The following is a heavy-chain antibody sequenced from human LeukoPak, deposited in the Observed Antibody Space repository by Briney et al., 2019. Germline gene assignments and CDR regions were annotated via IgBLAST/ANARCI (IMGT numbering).Heavy chain of an antibody. CDR2: SIPIFGTA. V-gene: IGHV1-69*06. CDR3: ARDQVVPAARHEYFQH. D-gene: IGHD2-2*01. J-gene: IGHJ1*01. Sequence: ASVKVFCKASGGTFSSYAISWVRQAPGQGLEWTGGSIPIFGTANYAQKFQGRVTITADKSTSTAYMELSSLRSEDTAVYYCARDQVVPAARHEYFQHWGQGTLVTVSS. CDR1: GGTFSSYA.